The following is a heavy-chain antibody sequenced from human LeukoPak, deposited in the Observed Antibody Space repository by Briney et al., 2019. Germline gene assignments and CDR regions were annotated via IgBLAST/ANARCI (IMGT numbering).Heavy chain of an antibody. CDR1: GFTFSSYS. V-gene: IGHV3-21*01. CDR3: ARDAVGDYFDY. D-gene: IGHD3-16*01. J-gene: IGHJ4*02. CDR2: ISSSYI. Sequence: GGSLRLSCAASGFTFSSYSMNWVRQAPGKGLGWVSSISSSYIYYADSVKGRFTISRDNAKNSLYLQMNSLRAEDTAVYYCARDAVGDYFDYWGQGTLVTVSS.